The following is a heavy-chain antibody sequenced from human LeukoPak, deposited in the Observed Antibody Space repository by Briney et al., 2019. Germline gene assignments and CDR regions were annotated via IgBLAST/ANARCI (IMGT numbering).Heavy chain of an antibody. CDR2: ISSSSSYI. CDR1: GFTFSSYS. Sequence: PGGSLRLSCAASGFTFSSYSMNWVRQAPGKGLEWVSSISSSSSYIYYADSVRGRFTISRDNAKNSLYLQMNSLRAEDTAVYYCARDGSYDSSGYFGYWGQEPWSPSPQ. CDR3: ARDGSYDSSGYFGY. J-gene: IGHJ4*01. D-gene: IGHD3-22*01. V-gene: IGHV3-21*01.